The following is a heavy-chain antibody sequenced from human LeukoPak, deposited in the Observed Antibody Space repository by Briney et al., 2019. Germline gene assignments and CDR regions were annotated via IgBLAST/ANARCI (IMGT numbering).Heavy chain of an antibody. CDR2: IFPSGGEM. CDR1: GFTFSTFA. Sequence: GGSLRLSCAASGFTFSTFAMIWVRQPPGKGLEWVSSIFPSGGEMHYADSVRGRSTISRDNSKSTLSLQMNSLRAEDTAIYYCATYRQVLLPFESWGQGTLVTVSS. CDR3: ATYRQVLLPFES. V-gene: IGHV3-23*01. D-gene: IGHD2-8*02. J-gene: IGHJ4*02.